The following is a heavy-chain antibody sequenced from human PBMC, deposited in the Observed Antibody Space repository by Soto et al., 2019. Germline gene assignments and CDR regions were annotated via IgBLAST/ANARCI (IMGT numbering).Heavy chain of an antibody. D-gene: IGHD2-2*01. V-gene: IGHV1-8*02. Sequence: ASVKVSCKASGYTFTSYDINWVRQATGQGLEWMGWMNPNSGNTGYAQKFQGRVTMTRNTSISTAYMELSSLRSEDTAVYYCARVMKGIVVVPAAIDFDYWGQGTLVTVSS. CDR2: MNPNSGNT. CDR1: GYTFTSYD. J-gene: IGHJ4*02. CDR3: ARVMKGIVVVPAAIDFDY.